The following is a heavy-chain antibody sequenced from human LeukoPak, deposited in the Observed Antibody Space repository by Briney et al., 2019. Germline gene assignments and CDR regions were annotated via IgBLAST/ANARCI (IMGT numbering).Heavy chain of an antibody. CDR1: GYTFSSYG. J-gene: IGHJ4*02. CDR2: VSGYSGNT. V-gene: IGHV1-18*01. CDR3: ARDVYSTMVLFDY. Sequence: ASVKVSCKASGYTFSSYGISWVRPAPGQGLEWMGGVSGYSGNTKYAQKVHDRVTMTTDTSTSTAYMELRSLRSDDTAVYYCARDVYSTMVLFDYWGQGTLVTVSS. D-gene: IGHD4/OR15-4a*01.